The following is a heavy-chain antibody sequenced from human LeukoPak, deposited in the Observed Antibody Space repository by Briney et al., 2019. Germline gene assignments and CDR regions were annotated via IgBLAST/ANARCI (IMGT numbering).Heavy chain of an antibody. CDR1: GGSISSYY. CDR2: IYTSGST. V-gene: IGHV4-4*07. D-gene: IGHD2-15*01. J-gene: IGHJ3*02. CDR3: GREYCSGCSCYWTAFDI. Sequence: SETLSLTCTVSGGSISSYYWSWIRQPAGKGLEWIGRIYTSGSTNYNPSLKSRVTMSVDTSKNQFSLKLSSVTAADTAVYYCGREYCSGCSCYWTAFDIWGQGTMVTVSS.